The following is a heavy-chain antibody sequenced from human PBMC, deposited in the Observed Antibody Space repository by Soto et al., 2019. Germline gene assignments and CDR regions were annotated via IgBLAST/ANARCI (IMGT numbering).Heavy chain of an antibody. D-gene: IGHD2-21*01. CDR1: GFTFSTYS. J-gene: IGHJ3*02. CDR3: ARYLIIPRAFDI. Sequence: LRLSCSVSGFTFSTYSMAWIRQAPGKGLEWLSYISSSSSVIYYADSVKGRITVSRDNGKNALILQMHSLRADDTAVYYCARYLIIPRAFDIWGQGTAVTVSS. CDR2: ISSSSSVI. V-gene: IGHV3-48*04.